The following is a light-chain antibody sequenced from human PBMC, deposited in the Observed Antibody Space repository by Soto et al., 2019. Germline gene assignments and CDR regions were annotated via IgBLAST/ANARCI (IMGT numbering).Light chain of an antibody. CDR3: QQGST. Sequence: EIVLTQSPGTLSLSPGERATLSCRASQSVSSSYLAWYQQKPGQAPRLLIYGAASRATGIPDRFSGSGSGADIALTISRREPEDFAVYYCQQGSTFGQGTKLEIK. V-gene: IGKV3-20*01. CDR1: QSVSSSY. CDR2: GAA. J-gene: IGKJ2*01.